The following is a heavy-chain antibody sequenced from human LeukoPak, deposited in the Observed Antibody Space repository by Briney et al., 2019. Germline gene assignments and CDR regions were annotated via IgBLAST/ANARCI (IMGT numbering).Heavy chain of an antibody. CDR1: GFTFSSYG. Sequence: GGSLRLSCAASGFTFSSYGMHWVRQATGKGLESVAFIRYDGSSKYYADSVKARFIISRDNSKNTVYLQMNSLRAEDTAVYYCAKGGVVHAFDIWGQGTMVTVSS. D-gene: IGHD2-15*01. J-gene: IGHJ3*02. V-gene: IGHV3-30*02. CDR2: IRYDGSSK. CDR3: AKGGVVHAFDI.